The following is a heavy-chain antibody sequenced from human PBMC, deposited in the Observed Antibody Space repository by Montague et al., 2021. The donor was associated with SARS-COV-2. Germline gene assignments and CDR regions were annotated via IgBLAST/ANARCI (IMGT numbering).Heavy chain of an antibody. D-gene: IGHD5-12*01. CDR3: ARGGFYCFDS. J-gene: IGHJ4*02. CDR2: IKYDESEK. V-gene: IGHV3-7*01. Sequence: SLRLSCSASGFTFSNSWMNWVRQAPGKGLEWVANIKYDESEKSYVDSVKGRFTTSRDNAKNSLYLQMNGLRVEDTAVYYCARGGFYCFDSWGQGTLVTVSS. CDR1: GFTFSNSW.